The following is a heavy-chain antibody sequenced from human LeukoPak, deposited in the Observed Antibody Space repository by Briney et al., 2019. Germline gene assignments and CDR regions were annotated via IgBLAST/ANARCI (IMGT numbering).Heavy chain of an antibody. CDR2: IYHSGST. Sequence: SETLSLTCTVSGFSISSGYYWGWFRQPPGKGLEWIGSIYHSGSTYYNLSFKSRVTISLNTSKNYFSLKLNSVTAADTAVYYCARGSTTGTTSYFDPWGQGTLVTVSS. D-gene: IGHD1-1*01. V-gene: IGHV4-38-2*02. J-gene: IGHJ5*02. CDR1: GFSISSGYY. CDR3: ARGSTTGTTSYFDP.